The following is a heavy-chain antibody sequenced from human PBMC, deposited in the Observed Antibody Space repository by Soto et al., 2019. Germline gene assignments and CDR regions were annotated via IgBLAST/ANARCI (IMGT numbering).Heavy chain of an antibody. V-gene: IGHV4-39*07. D-gene: IGHD2-21*02. CDR2: IYYSGST. Sequence: SSETLSLTCTVSGGSISSSSYYWCWIRQPPGKGLEWIGCIYYSGSTYYNPSLNSRISLSVDTSQNQFSLKLLSVTAADTAIYYCARSGVTGIVIPSHWFDPWGQGTLVTVSS. CDR1: GGSISSSSYY. J-gene: IGHJ5*02. CDR3: ARSGVTGIVIPSHWFDP.